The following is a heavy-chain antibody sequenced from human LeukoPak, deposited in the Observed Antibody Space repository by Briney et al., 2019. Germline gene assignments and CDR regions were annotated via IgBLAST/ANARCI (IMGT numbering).Heavy chain of an antibody. J-gene: IGHJ4*02. Sequence: SETLSLTCTVSGGSISSYYWSWIRQPPGKGLEWIGEINHSGSTNYNPSLKSRVTISVDTSKNQFSLKLSSVTAADTAVYYCARGSLVVPAAMFLWGQGTLVTVSS. CDR3: ARGSLVVPAAMFL. CDR1: GGSISSYY. CDR2: INHSGST. D-gene: IGHD2-2*01. V-gene: IGHV4-34*01.